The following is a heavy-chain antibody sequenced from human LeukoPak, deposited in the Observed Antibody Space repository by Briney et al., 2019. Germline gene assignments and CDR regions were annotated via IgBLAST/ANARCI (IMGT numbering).Heavy chain of an antibody. J-gene: IGHJ3*02. V-gene: IGHV4-4*02. CDR2: IYHSGST. D-gene: IGHD3-10*01. CDR1: GGSISSNNG. Sequence: SSETLSLTCAVSGGSISSNNGWSWVRQPPGKGLEWIGEIYHSGSTYYNPSLKSRVTISVDTSKNRFSLKLSFVTAADTAVYYCARLFPLMVRGVSDAFDIWGQGTMVTVSS. CDR3: ARLFPLMVRGVSDAFDI.